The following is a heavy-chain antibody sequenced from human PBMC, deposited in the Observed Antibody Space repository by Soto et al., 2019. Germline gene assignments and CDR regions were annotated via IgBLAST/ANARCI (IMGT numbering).Heavy chain of an antibody. CDR1: GFTFSSYA. CDR3: AKGGAYYDYIWGSYPDDAFDI. CDR2: ISGSGGST. D-gene: IGHD3-16*02. J-gene: IGHJ3*02. Sequence: GGSLRLSCAASGFTFSSYAMSWVCQAPGKGLEWVSAISGSGGSTYYADSVKGRFTISRDNSKNTLYLQMNSLRAEDTAVYYCAKGGAYYDYIWGSYPDDAFDIWGQGTMVTVSS. V-gene: IGHV3-23*01.